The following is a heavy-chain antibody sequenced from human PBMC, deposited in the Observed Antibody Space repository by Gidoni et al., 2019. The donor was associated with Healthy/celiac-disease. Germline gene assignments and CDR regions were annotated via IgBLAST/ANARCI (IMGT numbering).Heavy chain of an antibody. V-gene: IGHV5-51*01. CDR2: IYPGDSDT. J-gene: IGHJ4*02. D-gene: IGHD1-26*01. CDR1: GYSFTSYW. CDR3: AGGGIKSGSYFPY. Sequence: EVQLVPSGAEVKQPGASLKISCKGSGYSFTSYWRGWVRQMPAKGLAWMGIIYPGDSDTRYSPSFQGQVTISADKSISTAYLQGSSLKASDTAMYYGAGGGIKSGSYFPYWGQGTLVTVSS.